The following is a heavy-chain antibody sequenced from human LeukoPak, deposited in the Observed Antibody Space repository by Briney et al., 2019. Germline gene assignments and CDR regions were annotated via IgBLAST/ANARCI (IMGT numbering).Heavy chain of an antibody. CDR2: ISSSGSTI. J-gene: IGHJ6*04. Sequence: GGSLRLSCAASGFTFSDYYMSWIHQAPGKGLEWVSYISSSGSTIYYADSVKGRLTITRDNAKNSLYMQMNSLRAEDTAVYYCARDGPDRQLDVWGKGTTVTVSS. CDR3: ARDGPDRQLDV. CDR1: GFTFSDYY. V-gene: IGHV3-11*01. D-gene: IGHD1-14*01.